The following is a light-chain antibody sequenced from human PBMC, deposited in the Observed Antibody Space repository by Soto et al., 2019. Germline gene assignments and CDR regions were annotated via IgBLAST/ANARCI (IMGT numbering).Light chain of an antibody. Sequence: QSVLTQPASVSGSPGQSITISCTGTSSDIGAYNYVSWYQHHPGKAPKLMIYEVTNRPSGVSNRFSGSKSGSTASLTISGLQAEDEADFYCSSYTSSSTLVFGTGTKVTVL. V-gene: IGLV2-14*01. CDR1: SSDIGAYNY. CDR3: SSYTSSSTLV. CDR2: EVT. J-gene: IGLJ1*01.